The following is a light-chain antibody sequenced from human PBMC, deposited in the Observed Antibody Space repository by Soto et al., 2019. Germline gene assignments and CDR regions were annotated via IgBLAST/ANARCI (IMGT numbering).Light chain of an antibody. Sequence: IQMTQSPSSLSASLGDRVTITCRASQGISSYLAWYQQKPGKAPKLLIYAASTLQSGVPSRFSGSGSGTDFTLTISCLQSEDFATYYCQQYYSYSRTFGQGTKVDIK. CDR2: AAS. J-gene: IGKJ1*01. CDR3: QQYYSYSRT. CDR1: QGISSY. V-gene: IGKV1-8*01.